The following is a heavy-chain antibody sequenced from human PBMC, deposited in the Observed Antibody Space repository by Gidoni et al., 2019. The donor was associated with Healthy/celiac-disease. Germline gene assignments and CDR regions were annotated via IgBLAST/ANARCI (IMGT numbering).Heavy chain of an antibody. D-gene: IGHD3-22*01. J-gene: IGHJ4*02. V-gene: IGHV3-30-3*01. CDR2: ISYDGSNK. CDR1: GFTSSSYA. CDR3: ARDLSGSTMIVAPFDY. Sequence: QVQLVESGGGLVQPGRSLRLSCAASGFTSSSYAMHWVRQAPGKGLEWVAVISYDGSNKYYADSVKGRFTISRDNSKNTLYLQMNSLRAEDTAVYYCARDLSGSTMIVAPFDYWGQGTLVTVSS.